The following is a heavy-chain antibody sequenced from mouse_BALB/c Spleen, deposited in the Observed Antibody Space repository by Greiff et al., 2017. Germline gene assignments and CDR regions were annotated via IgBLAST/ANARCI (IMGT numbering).Heavy chain of an antibody. D-gene: IGHD1-2*01. Sequence: VQLQQSGAELAKPGASVKMSCKASGYTFTSYWMHWVNQRPGQGLEWIGYINPSTGYTEYNQKFKDKATLTADKSSSTAYMQLSSLTSEDSAVYYCARWTTAGAMDYWGQGTSVTVSS. V-gene: IGHV1-7*01. CDR2: INPSTGYT. CDR3: ARWTTAGAMDY. CDR1: GYTFTSYW. J-gene: IGHJ4*01.